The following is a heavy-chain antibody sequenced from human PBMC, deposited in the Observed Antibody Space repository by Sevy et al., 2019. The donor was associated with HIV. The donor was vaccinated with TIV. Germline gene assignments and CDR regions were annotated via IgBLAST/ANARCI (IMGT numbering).Heavy chain of an antibody. J-gene: IGHJ4*02. CDR2: IHTAGDT. Sequence: GGSLRLSCAASGFTFSSYDMHWVRQTTGKGLEWVSVIHTAGDTYYPGSVKGRLIISRDNAKNSLYLQMNSLRAGDTAVYYCARGHGPDYFVCWGQGTLVTLSS. V-gene: IGHV3-13*01. CDR1: GFTFSSYD. CDR3: ARGHGPDYFVC.